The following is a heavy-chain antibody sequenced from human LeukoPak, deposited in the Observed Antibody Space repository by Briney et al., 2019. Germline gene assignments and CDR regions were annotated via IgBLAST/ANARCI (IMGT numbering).Heavy chain of an antibody. V-gene: IGHV3-74*01. CDR1: GFTFSSYW. Sequence: GGSLRLSCAASGFTFSSYWMYWVRQAPGKGLVWVSHINSNGITTNYADSVRGRFTLSRDKSKNTLYLQMNSLRAEDTAVYYCAKDARRSSGWWFFDHWGQGTLVTVSS. CDR3: AKDARRSSGWWFFDH. D-gene: IGHD6-19*01. J-gene: IGHJ4*02. CDR2: INSNGITT.